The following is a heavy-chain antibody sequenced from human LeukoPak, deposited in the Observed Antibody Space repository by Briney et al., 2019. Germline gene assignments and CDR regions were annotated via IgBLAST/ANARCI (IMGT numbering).Heavy chain of an antibody. J-gene: IGHJ5*02. D-gene: IGHD1-26*01. V-gene: IGHV3-48*03. CDR3: ARAVGATNL. CDR2: ISSSGSTI. Sequence: GGSRRLSCAASGFTFSSYEMNWVRQAPGKGLEWVSYISSSGSTIYYADSVKGRFTISRDNAKNSLYLQMNSLRAEDTAVYYCARAVGATNLWGQGTLVTVSS. CDR1: GFTFSSYE.